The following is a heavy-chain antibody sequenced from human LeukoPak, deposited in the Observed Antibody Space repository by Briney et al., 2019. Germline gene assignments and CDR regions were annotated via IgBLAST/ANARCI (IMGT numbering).Heavy chain of an antibody. Sequence: GGPLRLSCIGSGFPFSSYALTWVRQAPGKGLEWVSSVGGSGDVTSYADSVKGRFTMSRDNSKNTLYLQMDSLRAEDTAMYYCGRDPNGNYVGAFEFWGPGTLVTVSS. CDR2: VGGSGDVT. CDR3: GRDPNGNYVGAFEF. D-gene: IGHD4-17*01. V-gene: IGHV3-23*01. J-gene: IGHJ3*01. CDR1: GFPFSSYA.